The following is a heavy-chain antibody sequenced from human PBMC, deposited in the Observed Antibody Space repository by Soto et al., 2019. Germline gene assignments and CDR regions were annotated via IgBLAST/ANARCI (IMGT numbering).Heavy chain of an antibody. CDR2: ISDSRST. V-gene: IGHV4-59*01. Sequence: PWETLSLTCTVSGGSIGYYYWRWIRQPPGKGLEWLGYISDSRSTRYNPSLRSRVTISVDTSKNQFSLKLNSVTAADTAVYYCARDSTAWFPYYGIDVWGQGTTVTVSS. CDR1: GGSIGYYY. D-gene: IGHD3-10*01. J-gene: IGHJ6*02. CDR3: ARDSTAWFPYYGIDV.